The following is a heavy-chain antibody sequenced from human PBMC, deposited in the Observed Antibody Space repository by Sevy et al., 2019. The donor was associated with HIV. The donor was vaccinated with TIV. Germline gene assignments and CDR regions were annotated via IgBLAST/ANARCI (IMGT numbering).Heavy chain of an antibody. D-gene: IGHD3-22*01. CDR2: IYPDDSEI. J-gene: IGHJ4*02. CDR3: ARRGYDSSGYHQYYFDY. V-gene: IGHV5-51*01. CDR1: GYKFTSYW. Sequence: GESLKISCKGSGYKFTSYWIAWVRQMPGKGLEWMGIIYPDDSEIRYRPSLQGQVTISVDKSISAAYLQWTNLKASDTAMYFCARRGYDSSGYHQYYFDYWGQGTLVTVSS.